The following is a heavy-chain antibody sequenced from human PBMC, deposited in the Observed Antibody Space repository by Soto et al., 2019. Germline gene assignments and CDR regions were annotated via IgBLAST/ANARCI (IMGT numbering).Heavy chain of an antibody. J-gene: IGHJ6*03. CDR1: GVTFSSYA. D-gene: IGHD3-3*01. Sequence: GGSLRLSCAASGVTFSSYAMSWVRQAPGKGLEWVSAISGSGGSTYYADSVKGRFTISRDNSKNTLYLQMNSLRAEDTAVYYCAKTPLFGVVIIDYYYMDVWGKGTTVTVSS. CDR3: AKTPLFGVVIIDYYYMDV. V-gene: IGHV3-23*01. CDR2: ISGSGGST.